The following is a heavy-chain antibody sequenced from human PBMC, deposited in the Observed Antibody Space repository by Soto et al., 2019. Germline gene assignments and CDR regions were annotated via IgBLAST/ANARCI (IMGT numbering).Heavy chain of an antibody. CDR3: ARLSALEGWFDP. CDR1: GGSIRSYY. V-gene: IGHV4-59*08. D-gene: IGHD3-3*01. Sequence: PSETLSLTCTVSGGSIRSYYWSWIRQPPGKGLEWIGYIYYSGSTNYNPSLKSRVTISVDTSKNQFSLKLSSVTAADTAVYYCARLSALEGWFDPWGQGTLVTVSS. J-gene: IGHJ5*02. CDR2: IYYSGST.